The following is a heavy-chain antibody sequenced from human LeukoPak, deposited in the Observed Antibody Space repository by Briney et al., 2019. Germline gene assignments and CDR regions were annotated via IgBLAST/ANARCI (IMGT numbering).Heavy chain of an antibody. J-gene: IGHJ4*02. CDR3: ARGLGSRYYFNS. D-gene: IGHD3-10*01. V-gene: IGHV4-59*01. CDR1: GGSISSYY. CDR2: IYYSGST. Sequence: SETLSLTCTVSGGSISSYYWSWIRQPPGKGLEWIGYIYYSGSTNYNPSLKSRVTISVDTSKKQFSLKLSSVIAADTAVYYCARGLGSRYYFNSWGQGTLVTVSS.